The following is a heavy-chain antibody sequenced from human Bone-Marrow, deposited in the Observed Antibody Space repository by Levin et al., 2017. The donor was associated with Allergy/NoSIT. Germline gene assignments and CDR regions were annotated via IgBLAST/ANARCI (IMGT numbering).Heavy chain of an antibody. D-gene: IGHD3-10*01. CDR3: AKWAPGESGSHPYFDY. Sequence: SGPTLVKPTQTLTLTCTFSGFSLSTSGVGVGWIRQPPGKALEWLALIYWDDDKRYSPSLKSRLTITKDTSKNQVVLTMTNMDPVDTATYYCAKWAPGESGSHPYFDYWGQGTLVTVSS. CDR2: IYWDDDK. CDR1: GFSLSTSGVG. V-gene: IGHV2-5*02. J-gene: IGHJ4*02.